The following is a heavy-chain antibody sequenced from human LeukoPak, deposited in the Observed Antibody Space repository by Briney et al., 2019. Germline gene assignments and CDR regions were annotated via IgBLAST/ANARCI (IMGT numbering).Heavy chain of an antibody. J-gene: IGHJ4*02. D-gene: IGHD3-9*01. CDR2: INHSGST. V-gene: IGHV4-34*01. Sequence: PSETLSLTCAVYGGSFSGYYWSWIRQPPGKGLEWIGEINHSGSTNYNPSLKSRVTISVDTSKNQFSLKLSSVTAADTAVYYCARAGLRHFDWKHYFDYWGQGTLVTVSS. CDR1: GGSFSGYY. CDR3: ARAGLRHFDWKHYFDY.